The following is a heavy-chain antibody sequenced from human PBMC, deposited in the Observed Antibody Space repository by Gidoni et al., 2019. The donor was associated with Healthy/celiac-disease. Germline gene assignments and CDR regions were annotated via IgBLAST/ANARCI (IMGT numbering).Heavy chain of an antibody. Sequence: EVQLVESGGGLVKPGGSLRLSCAASGSPFSSYTLNWVRQAPGKGLEWVSSISSSSSYIYYADSVKGRFTISRDNAKNSLYLQMNSLRAEDTAVYYCARELPYGSGSYSSKCFDYWGQGTLVTVSS. CDR1: GSPFSSYT. V-gene: IGHV3-21*01. CDR3: ARELPYGSGSYSSKCFDY. D-gene: IGHD3-10*01. CDR2: ISSSSSYI. J-gene: IGHJ4*02.